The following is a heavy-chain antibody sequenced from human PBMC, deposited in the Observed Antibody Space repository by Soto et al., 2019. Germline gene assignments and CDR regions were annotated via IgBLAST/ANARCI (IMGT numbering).Heavy chain of an antibody. CDR1: GFSLNTSGVN. J-gene: IGHJ4*02. CDR2: IYWDEDK. CDR3: AHQSSTWDY. V-gene: IGHV2-5*02. D-gene: IGHD6-13*01. Sequence: QITLKESGPTLVKPTQTLTLTCTFSGFSLNTSGVNVGWIRQPPGKALEWLALIYWDEDKRYSPSLKSRLTITKDTSKNQVVLTLTNMDPVDTATYYCAHQSSTWDYWGQGTLVTVSS.